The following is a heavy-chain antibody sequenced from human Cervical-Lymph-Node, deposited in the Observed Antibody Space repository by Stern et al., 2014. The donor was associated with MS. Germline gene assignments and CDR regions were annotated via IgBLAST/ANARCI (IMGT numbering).Heavy chain of an antibody. Sequence: VQLVQSGAEVRKPGQSLTISCNISGYTFTDYWIAWVRQMPGKGLEWMGAIFPGASDTRYSPSFQGHVTISVDTSINTAYLQWSRLGASDTPLFFCSEPPYPCLSFFFDFLGQGTLV. CDR2: IFPGASDT. D-gene: IGHD2-21*01. CDR1: GYTFTDYW. CDR3: SEPPYPCLSFFFDF. V-gene: IGHV5-51*01. J-gene: IGHJ4*02.